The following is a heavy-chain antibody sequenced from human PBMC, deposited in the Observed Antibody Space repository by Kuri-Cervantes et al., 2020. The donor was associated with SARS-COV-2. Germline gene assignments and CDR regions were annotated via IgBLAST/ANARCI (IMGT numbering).Heavy chain of an antibody. CDR2: INSDGSST. Sequence: GGSLRLSCAASGFTFSSYWMHWVRQAPGKGLVWVSRINSDGSSTSHADSVKGRFTISRDNAKNTLYLQMNSLRAKDTAVYYCARDLGDILTGYYNGGYYYYGMDVWGQGTTVTVSS. D-gene: IGHD3-9*01. CDR3: ARDLGDILTGYYNGGYYYYGMDV. J-gene: IGHJ6*02. CDR1: GFTFSSYW. V-gene: IGHV3-74*01.